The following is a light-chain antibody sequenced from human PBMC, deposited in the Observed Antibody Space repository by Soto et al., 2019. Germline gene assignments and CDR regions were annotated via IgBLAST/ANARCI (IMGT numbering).Light chain of an antibody. Sequence: DVQLTQSPSFLSASVGDTVTITCRASQAFYNFLAWYQQKPGKAPKLLIHTVSTLHSGVPSRFSGSGSGTEFTLTISSLQPEDFATYYCQQRHSYPITFGQGTRLEIK. CDR1: QAFYNF. CDR3: QQRHSYPIT. V-gene: IGKV1-9*01. J-gene: IGKJ5*01. CDR2: TVS.